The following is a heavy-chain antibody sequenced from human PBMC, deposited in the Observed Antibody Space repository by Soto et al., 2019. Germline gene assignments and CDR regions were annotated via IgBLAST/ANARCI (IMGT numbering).Heavy chain of an antibody. D-gene: IGHD1-26*01. Sequence: ASVKVSCKASGYTFTGYYMHWVRQATGQGLEWMGWINPNSGGTNYAQKFQGWVTMTRDTSISTAYMELSRLRSDDTAVYYCARGLGSYYFKNLYDAFDIWGQGTMVTVSS. V-gene: IGHV1-2*04. J-gene: IGHJ3*02. CDR3: ARGLGSYYFKNLYDAFDI. CDR2: INPNSGGT. CDR1: GYTFTGYY.